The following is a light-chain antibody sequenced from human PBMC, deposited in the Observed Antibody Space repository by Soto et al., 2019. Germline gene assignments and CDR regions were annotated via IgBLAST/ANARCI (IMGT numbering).Light chain of an antibody. V-gene: IGLV1-40*01. Sequence: QSVLTQPPSVSGAPGQRVTISCSGSYSNIGADYEVHWYQQVPGTAPKLLVSGHNNRPSGVPDRFFGSKSGTSASLTVSGLQAEDEADYYCSSYAGSNNLEFGGGTQLTVL. CDR1: YSNIGADYE. J-gene: IGLJ2*01. CDR2: GHN. CDR3: SSYAGSNNLE.